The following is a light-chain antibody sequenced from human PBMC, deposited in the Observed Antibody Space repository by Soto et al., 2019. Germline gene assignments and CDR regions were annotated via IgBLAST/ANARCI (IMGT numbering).Light chain of an antibody. V-gene: IGKV3-20*01. CDR1: QSVSSN. CDR2: GPS. J-gene: IGKJ5*01. Sequence: EIVITQSPATLSVSPGERATLSCRASQSVSSNLAWYQQKPGQAPRLLIYGPSSRATGIPDRFSGSGSGTDFTRTISRLEPEDFAVYYCQQFGSSPPRITFGQGTRLEIK. CDR3: QQFGSSPPRIT.